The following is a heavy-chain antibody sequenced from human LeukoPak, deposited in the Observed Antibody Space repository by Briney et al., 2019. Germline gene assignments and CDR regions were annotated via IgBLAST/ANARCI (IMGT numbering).Heavy chain of an antibody. CDR3: AKERDYAEDMDI. D-gene: IGHD4-17*01. CDR1: GFTFSSYG. Sequence: GRSLRLSCAASGFTFSSYGMHWVRQAPGEGLEWVALIWFDGTYVYYADSVKGRFTISRDNSNKTLYLQMNSLRAEDTAVYYCAKERDYAEDMDIWGIGTTVTVSS. V-gene: IGHV3-33*06. CDR2: IWFDGTYV. J-gene: IGHJ6*03.